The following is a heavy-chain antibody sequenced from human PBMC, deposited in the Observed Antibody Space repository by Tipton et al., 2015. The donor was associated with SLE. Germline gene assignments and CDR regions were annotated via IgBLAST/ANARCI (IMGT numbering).Heavy chain of an antibody. J-gene: IGHJ1*01. CDR3: ATLFSDSNTRFEYFQF. V-gene: IGHV3-53*05. D-gene: IGHD3-10*02. Sequence: SLRLSCAASGFTVSRNYMTWVRQAPGKGLEWVSVIYGGGNTYYADSVRGRFTISRDNSQNTMYLQMNNLGAEDTAVYYCATLFSDSNTRFEYFQFWSQGTLVTVSS. CDR1: GFTVSRNY. CDR2: IYGGGNT.